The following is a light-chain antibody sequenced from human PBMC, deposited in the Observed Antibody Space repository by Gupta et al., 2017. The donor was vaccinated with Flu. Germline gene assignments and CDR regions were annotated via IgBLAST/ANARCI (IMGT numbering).Light chain of an antibody. Sequence: EVVLTQSPATLSLSPGERATLSCRASQTISTYLAWYQQKPGQPPRLLISDTSNRATGIPARFSGSGYGTDFTLTISSLEPEDFAVYYCQQRFICPKTFGGGTKVEIK. CDR2: DTS. V-gene: IGKV3-11*01. CDR3: QQRFICPKT. CDR1: QTISTY. J-gene: IGKJ4*01.